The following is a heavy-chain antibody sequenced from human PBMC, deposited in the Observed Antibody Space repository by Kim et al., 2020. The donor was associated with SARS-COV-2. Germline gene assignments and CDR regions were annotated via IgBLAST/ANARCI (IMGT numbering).Heavy chain of an antibody. CDR1: GFTLRDYS. V-gene: IGHV3-21*06. CDR2: ISDLGEYI. Sequence: GGSLRLSCVASGFTLRDYSMNWVRQTPGRGLEWVAAISDLGEYIFYRASVRDRFTIFRDNARNSLFLQMNSLRAEDTAIYFCVRDTKLGAVDWFDAWGQGTLVTVSS. CDR3: VRDTKLGAVDWFDA. J-gene: IGHJ5*02. D-gene: IGHD1-26*01.